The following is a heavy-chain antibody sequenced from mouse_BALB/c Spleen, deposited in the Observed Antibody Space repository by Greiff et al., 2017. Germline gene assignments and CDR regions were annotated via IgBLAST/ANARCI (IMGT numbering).Heavy chain of an antibody. CDR3: ARGGGKRGYAMDY. J-gene: IGHJ4*01. CDR1: GFSLTSYG. CDR2: IWAGGST. Sequence: VMLVESGPGLVAPSQSLSITCTVSGFSLTSYGVHWVRQPPGKGLEWLGVIWAGGSTNYNSALMSRLSISKDNSKSQVFLKMNSLQTDDTAMYYCARGGGKRGYAMDYWGQGTSVTVSS. D-gene: IGHD2-1*01. V-gene: IGHV2-9*02.